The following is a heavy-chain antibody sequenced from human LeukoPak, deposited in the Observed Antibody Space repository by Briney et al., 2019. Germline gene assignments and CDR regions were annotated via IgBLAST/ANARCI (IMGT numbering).Heavy chain of an antibody. D-gene: IGHD2-15*01. CDR2: VSGSGGST. V-gene: IGHV3-23*01. CDR3: ATPVGGVWSFDY. CDR1: VFTFSSYV. Sequence: GGSLRLSCAASVFTFSSYVMIGVRQAPAKGLEGVSAVSGSGGSTYYADSVKGRFHISRDNSKQTLHLQMHSLRAEDTAMYYCATPVGGVWSFDYWGQGTLVTVSS. J-gene: IGHJ4*02.